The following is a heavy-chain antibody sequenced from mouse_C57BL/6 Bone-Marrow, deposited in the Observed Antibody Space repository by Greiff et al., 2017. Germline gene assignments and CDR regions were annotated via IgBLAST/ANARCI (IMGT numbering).Heavy chain of an antibody. CDR1: GYTFTSYW. CDR3: ARRGANWPAWFAY. D-gene: IGHD4-1*01. V-gene: IGHV1-64*01. Sequence: QVQLQQPGAELVKPGASVKLSCKASGYTFTSYWMHWVKQRPGQGLEWIGMIHPNSGSTNYNEKFKSKATLTVDKSSSTAYMQLSSLTSEDSAVYYCARRGANWPAWFAYWGQGTLVTVSA. J-gene: IGHJ3*01. CDR2: IHPNSGST.